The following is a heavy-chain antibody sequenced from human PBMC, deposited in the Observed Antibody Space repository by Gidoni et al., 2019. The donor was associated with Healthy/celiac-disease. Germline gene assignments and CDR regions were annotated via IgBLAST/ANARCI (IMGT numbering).Heavy chain of an antibody. CDR2: INHRGST. V-gene: IGHV4-34*01. D-gene: IGHD6-6*01. Sequence: QVQLQQWGAGLLKPSETLSLTCAVYGGSFSGYYWSWIRQPPGTGLEWIGEINHRGSTNYNPSLKSRVTISVDTSKNQFSLKLSSVTAADTAVYYCASRSARQAGDYWGQGTLVTVSS. CDR3: ASRSARQAGDY. J-gene: IGHJ4*02. CDR1: GGSFSGYY.